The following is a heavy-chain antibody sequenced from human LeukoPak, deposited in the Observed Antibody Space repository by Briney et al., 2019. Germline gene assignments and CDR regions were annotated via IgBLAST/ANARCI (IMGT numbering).Heavy chain of an antibody. J-gene: IGHJ4*02. CDR2: IYYSGST. V-gene: IGHV4-61*01. CDR1: GGSISSGSYY. D-gene: IGHD5-12*01. Sequence: PSETLSLTCTVSGGSISSGSYYWGWIRQPPGKGVEWIGYIYYSGSTNYNPSLKSRVTISVDTSKNQFSLKLSSVTAADTAVYYCARSVDIVATIDYWGQGTLVTVSS. CDR3: ARSVDIVATIDY.